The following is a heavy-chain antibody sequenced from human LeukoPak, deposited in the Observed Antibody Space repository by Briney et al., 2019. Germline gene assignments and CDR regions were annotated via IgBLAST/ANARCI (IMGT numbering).Heavy chain of an antibody. D-gene: IGHD5-18*01. Sequence: GGSLRLSCAASGFTFSSYSMNWVRQAPGKGLEWVSSISSSSSYIYYVDSVKGRFTISRDNSKNTLYLQMNSLRAEDTAVYYCAKEKAAMVRYFDYWGQGTLVTVSS. CDR2: ISSSSSYI. J-gene: IGHJ4*02. CDR3: AKEKAAMVRYFDY. V-gene: IGHV3-21*04. CDR1: GFTFSSYS.